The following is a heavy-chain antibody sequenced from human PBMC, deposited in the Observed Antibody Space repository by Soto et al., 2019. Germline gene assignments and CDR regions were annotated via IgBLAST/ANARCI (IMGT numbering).Heavy chain of an antibody. CDR2: SYYSGST. D-gene: IGHD6-6*01. J-gene: IGHJ4*02. Sequence: QVQLQESGPGLVKPSETLSLTCTVSGGSISSYYWSWIRQSPGKGLEWIGYSYYSGSTNYNPSLKGRVTISVDTSKNQFSLKLSSVTAADTAVYYCARRYGSSFAYWGQGTLVTVSS. CDR1: GGSISSYY. CDR3: ARRYGSSFAY. V-gene: IGHV4-59*08.